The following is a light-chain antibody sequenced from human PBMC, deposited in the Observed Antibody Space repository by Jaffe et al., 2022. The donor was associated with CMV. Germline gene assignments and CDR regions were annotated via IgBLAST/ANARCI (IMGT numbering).Light chain of an antibody. CDR2: DVT. CDR1: SSDIGAYNS. Sequence: QSALTQPASVSGSPGQSITISCTGTSSDIGAYNSVSWYQQHPGKAPKLIIFDVTYRPSGVSSRFSGSKSGNTASLTISGLQAEDESNYYCSSHTTTNPRVFGGGTKLTVL. J-gene: IGLJ3*02. V-gene: IGLV2-14*03. CDR3: SSHTTTNPRV.